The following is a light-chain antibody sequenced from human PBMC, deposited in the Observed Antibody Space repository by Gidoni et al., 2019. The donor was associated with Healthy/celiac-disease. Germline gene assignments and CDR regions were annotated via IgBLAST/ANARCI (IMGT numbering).Light chain of an antibody. Sequence: SYELTQPPSVSVSPGQTANITCSGDTLGDKYACWYQQKPGQSPVLVIYQDIKRPSGIPERFSGSNSGNTATLTINGTQAMDEADYYCQAWDSSTYVVFGGGTKLTVL. CDR1: TLGDKY. J-gene: IGLJ2*01. CDR2: QDI. V-gene: IGLV3-1*01. CDR3: QAWDSSTYVV.